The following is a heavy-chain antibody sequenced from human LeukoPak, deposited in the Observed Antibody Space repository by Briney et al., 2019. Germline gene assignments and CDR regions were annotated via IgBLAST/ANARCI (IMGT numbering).Heavy chain of an antibody. V-gene: IGHV3-48*03. Sequence: GGSLRLSCAASGFTFTNYEMNWVRQAPGKGQERVSYISSSGSSRYYADSVKGRFTISRDNARSSLYLQMNSLRPEGTAVYYCTRDYYPRYWGQGTLVTVSS. J-gene: IGHJ4*02. CDR2: ISSSGSSR. CDR3: TRDYYPRY. D-gene: IGHD3-22*01. CDR1: GFTFTNYE.